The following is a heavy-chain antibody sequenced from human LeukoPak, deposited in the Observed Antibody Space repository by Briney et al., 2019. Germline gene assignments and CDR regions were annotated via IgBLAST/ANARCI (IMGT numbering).Heavy chain of an antibody. CDR3: ARDGAAAGILPPDY. CDR2: IYYSGST. J-gene: IGHJ4*02. Sequence: PSETLSLTCTVSGGSISSYYWSWIRQPPGKGLEWIGYIYYSGSTYYNPSLKSRVTISVDTSKNQFSLKLSSVTAADTAVYYCARDGAAAGILPPDYWGQGTLVTVSS. CDR1: GGSISSYY. D-gene: IGHD6-13*01. V-gene: IGHV4-59*12.